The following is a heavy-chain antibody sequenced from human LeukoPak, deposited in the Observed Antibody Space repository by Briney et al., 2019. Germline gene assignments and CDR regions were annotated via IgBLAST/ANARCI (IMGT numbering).Heavy chain of an antibody. V-gene: IGHV3-23*01. D-gene: IGHD1-26*01. J-gene: IGHJ4*02. Sequence: PGGSLRLSCAASGFTFSSYAMSWVRQAPGKGLGWVSGISEGGSGTHYADSVKGRFTITRDNSKNTVYLQMNSLRAEDTAVYYCATVGTVWGQGTLVTVSS. CDR3: ATVGTV. CDR1: GFTFSSYA. CDR2: ISEGGSGT.